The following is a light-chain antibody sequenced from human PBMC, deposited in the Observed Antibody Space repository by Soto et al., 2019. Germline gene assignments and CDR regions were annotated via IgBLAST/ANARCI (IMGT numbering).Light chain of an antibody. Sequence: EIVMTQSPATLLVSPGERVTLSCRASQSVTRNLAWYQHTPGQSPRLLISAASSGATGLPSRFSGSGSGTDFALTISSLQSEDAAVYYCQQYHHWPVTFGGGTKVEIK. CDR3: QQYHHWPVT. CDR1: QSVTRN. J-gene: IGKJ4*01. V-gene: IGKV3-15*01. CDR2: AAS.